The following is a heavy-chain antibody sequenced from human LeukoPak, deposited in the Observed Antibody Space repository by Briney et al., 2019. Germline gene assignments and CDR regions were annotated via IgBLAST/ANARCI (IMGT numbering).Heavy chain of an antibody. D-gene: IGHD3-10*01. Sequence: PSETLSLTCTVTGASISSHYWSWIRQPPGKGLECTGSIYPGGSIDYNPSLKSRATISGDSSKNHLSLKLTSVTAADTATYYCVKVGYGSGTWGWFDPWGQGTLVSVSA. CDR3: VKVGYGSGTWGWFDP. CDR2: IYPGGSI. V-gene: IGHV4-59*11. CDR1: GASISSHY. J-gene: IGHJ5*02.